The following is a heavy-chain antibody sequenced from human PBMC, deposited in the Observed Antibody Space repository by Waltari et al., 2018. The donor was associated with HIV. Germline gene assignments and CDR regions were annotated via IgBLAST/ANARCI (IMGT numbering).Heavy chain of an antibody. CDR1: GYTFTNYW. CDR3: ARLFYYDTTGYINNAFDI. Sequence: EVQLVQSGAEVGKSGESLRISCKASGYTFTNYWIAWVRQMSGEGREWMGIIYPLDSDTRYNPSFEGQITISADKSLATAYLEWSKLNASDAAIYYCARLFYYDTTGYINNAFDIWGQGTLVTVS. D-gene: IGHD3-22*01. CDR2: IYPLDSDT. V-gene: IGHV5-51*03. J-gene: IGHJ3*02.